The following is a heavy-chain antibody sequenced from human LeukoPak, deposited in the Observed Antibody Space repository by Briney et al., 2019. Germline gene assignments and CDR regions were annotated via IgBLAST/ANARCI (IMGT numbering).Heavy chain of an antibody. Sequence: PSETLTLTCTVSGGSISSYYWSWIRQPAGKGLEWIGRIYTSGSTNYNPSLESRVTMSVDTSKNQFSLKLSSVTAADTAVYYCARDLLHDYADSTGYWGRGTLVTVSS. J-gene: IGHJ4*02. D-gene: IGHD4-17*01. CDR3: ARDLLHDYADSTGY. CDR1: GGSISSYY. CDR2: IYTSGST. V-gene: IGHV4-4*07.